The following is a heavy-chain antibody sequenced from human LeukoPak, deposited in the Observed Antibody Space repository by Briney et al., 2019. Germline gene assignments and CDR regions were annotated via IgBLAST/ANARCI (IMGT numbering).Heavy chain of an antibody. Sequence: GGSLRLSCTASGFNFRNAWMCWVRQAPGKGLEWVAVISYDGSNKYYADSVKGRFTISRDNSKNTLYLQMNSLRAEDTAVYYCARGGNDYGDYIYFDYWGQGTLVTVSS. J-gene: IGHJ4*02. V-gene: IGHV3-30-3*01. CDR1: GFNFRNAW. CDR2: ISYDGSNK. CDR3: ARGGNDYGDYIYFDY. D-gene: IGHD4-17*01.